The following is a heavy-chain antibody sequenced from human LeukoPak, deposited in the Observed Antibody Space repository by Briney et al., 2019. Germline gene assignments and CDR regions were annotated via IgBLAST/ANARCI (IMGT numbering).Heavy chain of an antibody. CDR2: ISYDGSNK. CDR1: GFTFSSYA. CDR3: ASAECMVRGVIPRQPYYYYGMDV. D-gene: IGHD3-10*01. V-gene: IGHV3-30-3*01. J-gene: IGHJ6*02. Sequence: GRSLRLSCAASGFTFSSYAMHWVRQAPGKGLEWVAVISYDGSNKYYADSVKGRFTISRDNSKNTLYLQMNSLRAEDTAVYYCASAECMVRGVIPRQPYYYYGMDVWGQGTTVTVSS.